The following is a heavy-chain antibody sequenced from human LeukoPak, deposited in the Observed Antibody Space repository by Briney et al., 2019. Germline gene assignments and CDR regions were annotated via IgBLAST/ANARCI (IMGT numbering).Heavy chain of an antibody. CDR2: ISSSSSYI. Sequence: GGSLRLSCAASGFTSSSYSMNWVRQAPGKGLEWVSSISSSSSYIYYADSVKGRFTISRDNAKNSLYLQMNSLRAEDTAVYYCARDTYYDILTGPSRLDVWGKGTTVTVSS. D-gene: IGHD3-9*01. CDR3: ARDTYYDILTGPSRLDV. J-gene: IGHJ6*04. V-gene: IGHV3-21*01. CDR1: GFTSSSYS.